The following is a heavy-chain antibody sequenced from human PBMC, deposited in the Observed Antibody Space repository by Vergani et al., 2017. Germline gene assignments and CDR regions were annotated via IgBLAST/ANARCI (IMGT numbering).Heavy chain of an antibody. J-gene: IGHJ5*02. D-gene: IGHD3-22*01. Sequence: EVQLLESGGGLVQPGGSLRLSCAASGFTFSSYAMSWVRQAPGKGLEWVSAISGSGGSTYYADDVKGRFTISRDHSKYTMYLQMNSLRAEDTAVYYCARSGAYYYDSSGYSRLNWFDPWGQGTLVTVSS. V-gene: IGHV3-23*01. CDR1: GFTFSSYA. CDR2: ISGSGGST. CDR3: ARSGAYYYDSSGYSRLNWFDP.